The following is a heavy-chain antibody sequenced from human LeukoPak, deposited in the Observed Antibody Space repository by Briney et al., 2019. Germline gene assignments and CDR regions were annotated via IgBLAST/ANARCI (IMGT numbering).Heavy chain of an antibody. CDR3: ARAAGYSNYASPFDY. CDR1: GFTFDDYG. V-gene: IGHV3-20*04. CDR2: INWNGGST. J-gene: IGHJ4*02. D-gene: IGHD4-11*01. Sequence: GGSLRLSCAASGFTFDDYGMSWVRPAPGKGLEWVSGINWNGGSTGYADSVKGRFTISRDNAKNSLYLQMNSLRAEDTALYYCARAAGYSNYASPFDYWGQGTLVTVSS.